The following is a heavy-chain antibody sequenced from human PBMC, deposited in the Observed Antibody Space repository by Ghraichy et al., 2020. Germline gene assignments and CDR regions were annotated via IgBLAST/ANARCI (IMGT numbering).Heavy chain of an antibody. CDR1: GFTFSSYA. D-gene: IGHD2-15*01. CDR3: AKDLRLGYCSGGSCYSGPRAPAPDVDY. J-gene: IGHJ4*02. V-gene: IGHV3-23*01. CDR2: ISGSGGST. Sequence: GGSLRLSCAASGFTFSSYAMSWVRQAPGKGLEWVSAISGSGGSTYYADSVKGRFTISRDNSKNTLYLQMNSLRAEDTAVYYCAKDLRLGYCSGGSCYSGPRAPAPDVDYWGQGTLVTVSS.